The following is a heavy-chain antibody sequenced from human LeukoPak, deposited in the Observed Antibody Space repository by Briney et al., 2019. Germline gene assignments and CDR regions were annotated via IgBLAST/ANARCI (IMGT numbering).Heavy chain of an antibody. V-gene: IGHV1-2*02. CDR2: INPNSGGT. D-gene: IGHD3-22*01. CDR1: GYTFTGYY. J-gene: IGHJ4*02. CDR3: ATQSPYYYDSSGYYYGGYFDY. Sequence: GASVKVSCKASGYTFTGYYMHWVRQAPGQGLEWMGWINPNSGGTNYAQKFQGRVTMTRDTSISTAYMELSRLRSDDTAVYYCATQSPYYYDSSGYYYGGYFDYWGQGTLVTVSS.